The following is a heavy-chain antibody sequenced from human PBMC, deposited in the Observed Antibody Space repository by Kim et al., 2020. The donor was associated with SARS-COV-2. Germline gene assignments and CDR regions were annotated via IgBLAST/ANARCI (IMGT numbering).Heavy chain of an antibody. CDR2: IYYSGST. J-gene: IGHJ4*02. Sequence: SETLSLTCTVSGGSISSGGYYWSWIRQHPGKGLEWIGYIYYSGSTYYNPSLKSRVTISVDTSKNQFSLKLSSVTAADTAVYYCARCFYYGSGSSFHFDYWGQGTLVTVSS. CDR1: GGSISSGGYY. CDR3: ARCFYYGSGSSFHFDY. D-gene: IGHD3-10*01. V-gene: IGHV4-31*03.